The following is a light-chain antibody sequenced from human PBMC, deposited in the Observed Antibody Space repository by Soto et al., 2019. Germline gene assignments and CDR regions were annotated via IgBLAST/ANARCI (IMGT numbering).Light chain of an antibody. CDR1: SRHSSYA. CDR3: QTWGTGILV. V-gene: IGLV4-69*01. J-gene: IGLJ2*01. Sequence: QSVLTQSPSASASLGASVKLTCTLSSRHSSYAIAWHQQQPEKGPRYLMKLNSDGRHTKGDGIPDRFSGSSSGTERYLTISSLQSEDEADDYCQTWGTGILVFGGGTKLTVL. CDR2: LNSDGRH.